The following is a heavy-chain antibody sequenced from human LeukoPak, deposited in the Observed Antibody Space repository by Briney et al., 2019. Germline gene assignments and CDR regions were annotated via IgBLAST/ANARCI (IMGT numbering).Heavy chain of an antibody. Sequence: PSQTLSLTCPVAGGSISSNSYYWGWIRQPPGKGLEWIGSIYYSGSTYYNPSLKSRFTISVDTSKNQFSLKLSSVTAADTAVYYCARHHQLLNSRNWFDPWGQGTLVTVSS. D-gene: IGHD2-2*01. CDR2: IYYSGST. CDR1: GGSISSNSYY. CDR3: ARHHQLLNSRNWFDP. J-gene: IGHJ5*02. V-gene: IGHV4-39*01.